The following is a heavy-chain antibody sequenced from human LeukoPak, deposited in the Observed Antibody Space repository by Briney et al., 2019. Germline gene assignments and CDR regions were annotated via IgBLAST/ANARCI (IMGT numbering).Heavy chain of an antibody. D-gene: IGHD6-13*01. CDR1: VGSISSSSYY. CDR3: ARGIAAAGRDFDY. CDR2: IYYSGST. Sequence: SETLSLTCTVSVGSISSSSYYWGWIRQPPGKGLEWIGSIYYSGSTYYNPSLKSRVTISVDTSKNQFSLKLSSVTAADTAVYYCARGIAAAGRDFDYWGQGTLVTVSS. V-gene: IGHV4-39*01. J-gene: IGHJ4*02.